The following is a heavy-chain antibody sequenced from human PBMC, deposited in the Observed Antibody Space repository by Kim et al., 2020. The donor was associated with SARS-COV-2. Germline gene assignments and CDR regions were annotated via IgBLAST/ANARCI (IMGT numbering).Heavy chain of an antibody. CDR3: ARENGDGYNYDYYGMDV. CDR2: INPSGGST. V-gene: IGHV1-46*01. D-gene: IGHD5-12*01. CDR1: GYTFTSYY. J-gene: IGHJ6*02. Sequence: ASVKVSCKASGYTFTSYYMHWVRRAPGQGLEWMGIINPSGGSTSYAQKFQGRVTMTRDTSTSTVYMELSSLRSEDTAVYYCARENGDGYNYDYYGMDVWGQGTTVTVSS.